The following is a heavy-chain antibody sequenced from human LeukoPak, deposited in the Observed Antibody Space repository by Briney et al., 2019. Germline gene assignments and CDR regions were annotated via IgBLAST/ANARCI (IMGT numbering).Heavy chain of an antibody. Sequence: GGSLRLSCAASGFTFSIYAMNWVRQAPGKGLEWVSSIRGTDDSTYYADSVKGRFTISRDYSKNTMYLQMNSLIAEDTAVYYCAKDRGGSDPGGFDSWGQGTLVTVSS. CDR3: AKDRGGSDPGGFDS. CDR1: GFTFSIYA. J-gene: IGHJ4*02. CDR2: IRGTDDST. V-gene: IGHV3-23*01. D-gene: IGHD1-26*01.